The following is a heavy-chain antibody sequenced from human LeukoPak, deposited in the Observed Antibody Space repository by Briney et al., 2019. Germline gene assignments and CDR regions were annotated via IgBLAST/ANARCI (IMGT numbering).Heavy chain of an antibody. J-gene: IGHJ4*02. V-gene: IGHV3-30*02. D-gene: IGHD3-10*01. Sequence: GGSLRLSCAASGFTFSSYGMHWVRQAPGKGLEWVAFIRYDGSNKYYADSVKGRFTISRDNSKNTLYLQMNSLRAEDTAVYYCAKDQPESITMVRGVNPPDYFDYWGQGTLVTVSS. CDR1: GFTFSSYG. CDR2: IRYDGSNK. CDR3: AKDQPESITMVRGVNPPDYFDY.